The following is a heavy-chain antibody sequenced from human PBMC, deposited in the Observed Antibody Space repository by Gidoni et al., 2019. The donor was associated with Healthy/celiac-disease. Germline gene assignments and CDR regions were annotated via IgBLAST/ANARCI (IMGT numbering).Heavy chain of an antibody. V-gene: IGHV1-46*03. Sequence: QVQLVQSGAEVKKPGAAVKVSCKASGYTFTSYYMHWVRQAPGQGLEWMGIINPSGGSTSYAQKFQGRVTMTRDTSTSTVYMELSSLRSEDTAVYYCARSPPSYSSSWYVYYYGMDVWGQGTTVTVSS. CDR1: GYTFTSYY. D-gene: IGHD6-13*01. J-gene: IGHJ6*02. CDR2: INPSGGST. CDR3: ARSPPSYSSSWYVYYYGMDV.